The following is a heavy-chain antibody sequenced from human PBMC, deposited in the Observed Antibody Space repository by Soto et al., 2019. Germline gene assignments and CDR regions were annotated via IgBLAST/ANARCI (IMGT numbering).Heavy chain of an antibody. V-gene: IGHV3-30*18. CDR2: ISYDGSNK. J-gene: IGHJ3*02. D-gene: IGHD1-26*01. CDR1: GFTFSSYG. Sequence: QVRLVESGGGVVQPGRSLRLSCAASGFTFSSYGMHWVRQAPGKGLEWVAVISYDGSNKYYADSVKGRFTISRDNSKNTLYLQMNSLRAEDTAVYYCAKEEDAIVGALDAFDIWGQGTMVTVSS. CDR3: AKEEDAIVGALDAFDI.